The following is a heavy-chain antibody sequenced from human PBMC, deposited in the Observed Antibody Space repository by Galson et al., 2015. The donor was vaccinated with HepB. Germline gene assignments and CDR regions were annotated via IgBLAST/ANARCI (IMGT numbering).Heavy chain of an antibody. D-gene: IGHD2-2*01. Sequence: SETLSLTCTVSGGSISSSSYYWGWIRQPPGKGLEWIGSIYYSGSTYYNPSLKSRVTISVDTSKNQFSLKLSSVTAADTAVYYCAREVVPAAEFDYWGQGTLVTVSS. V-gene: IGHV4-39*02. CDR3: AREVVPAAEFDY. J-gene: IGHJ4*02. CDR1: GGSISSSSYY. CDR2: IYYSGST.